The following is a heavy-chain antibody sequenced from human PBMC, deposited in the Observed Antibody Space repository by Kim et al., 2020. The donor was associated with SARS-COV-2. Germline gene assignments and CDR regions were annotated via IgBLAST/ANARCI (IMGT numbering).Heavy chain of an antibody. CDR1: GFTFSSYG. V-gene: IGHV3-30*18. CDR2: ISYDGSNK. D-gene: IGHD3-22*01. J-gene: IGHJ6*01. CDR3: AKGFHYYYDSSGSNYYYG. Sequence: GGSLRLSCAASGFTFSSYGMHWVRQAPGKGLEWVAVISYDGSNKYYADSVKGRFTISRDNSKNTLYLQMNSLRAEDTAVYYCAKGFHYYYDSSGSNYYYG.